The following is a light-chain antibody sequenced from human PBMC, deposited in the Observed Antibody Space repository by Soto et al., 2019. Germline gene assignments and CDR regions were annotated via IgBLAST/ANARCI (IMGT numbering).Light chain of an antibody. V-gene: IGKV1-5*03. Sequence: DIQMTQSPSTLSASVGDRVTITCRASQSISSWLAWYQQKPGKAPNLLIYKASSLESGAPSRFSGSGSGTEFTLTISSVQPDEFATYYCQQYNTYPYTFGQGTKLEIK. CDR1: QSISSW. CDR3: QQYNTYPYT. CDR2: KAS. J-gene: IGKJ2*01.